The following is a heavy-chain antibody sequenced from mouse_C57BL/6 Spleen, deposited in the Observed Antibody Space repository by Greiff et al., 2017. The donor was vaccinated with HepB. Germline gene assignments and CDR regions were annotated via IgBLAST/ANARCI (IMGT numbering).Heavy chain of an antibody. D-gene: IGHD2-12*01. Sequence: EVQLVESGGGLVKPGGSLKLSCAASGFTFSDYGMHWVRQAPEKGLEWVAYISSGSSTIYNADTVKGRFTISRNNAKNTLFLQMTILRSEEAAMYYCAKRPYEPYAMDYWGKGTSVTVSS. CDR2: ISSGSSTI. CDR1: GFTFSDYG. J-gene: IGHJ4*01. CDR3: AKRPYEPYAMDY. V-gene: IGHV5-17*01.